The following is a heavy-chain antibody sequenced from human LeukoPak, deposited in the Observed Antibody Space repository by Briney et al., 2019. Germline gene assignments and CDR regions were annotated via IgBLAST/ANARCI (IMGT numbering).Heavy chain of an antibody. D-gene: IGHD6-19*01. Sequence: SETLSLTCAVYGGSFSGYYWSWIRQPPGKGLEWIGEINHSGSTNYNPSLKSRVTISVDTSKNQFSLKLSSVTAADTAVYYCARGVTLPGIAVAGTSLNYFDYWGQGTLVTVSS. J-gene: IGHJ4*02. CDR2: INHSGST. CDR1: GGSFSGYY. CDR3: ARGVTLPGIAVAGTSLNYFDY. V-gene: IGHV4-34*01.